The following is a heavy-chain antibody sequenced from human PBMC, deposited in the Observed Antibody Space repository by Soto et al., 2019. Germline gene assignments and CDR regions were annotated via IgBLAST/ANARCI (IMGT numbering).Heavy chain of an antibody. CDR1: GDSVSSNSAA. Sequence: SQTLSLTCDISGDSVSSNSAAWNWVRQTPSRGLEWLGRTYYRSKWYINYAVSVKSRITVNPDTSKNQFSLQLNSVTPEDTAVYYCARGSWDDVTGHYYMDVWGKGTTVTVSS. V-gene: IGHV6-1*01. D-gene: IGHD1-1*01. CDR3: ARGSWDDVTGHYYMDV. J-gene: IGHJ6*03. CDR2: TYYRSKWYI.